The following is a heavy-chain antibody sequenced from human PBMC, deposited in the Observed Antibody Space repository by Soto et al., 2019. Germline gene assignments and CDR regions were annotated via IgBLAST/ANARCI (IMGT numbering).Heavy chain of an antibody. D-gene: IGHD4-17*01. V-gene: IGHV1-18*01. J-gene: IGHJ4*02. Sequence: QVQLVQSGAEVKKPGASVKVSCKASGYTFTSYGISWVRQAPGQGLEWMGWISAYNGNTNYAQKLQGRVTMTTDTSTSTAYMELRSLRSDDTAVYYCARDDPYDYGDYLSWATPQPKVIDYWGQGTLVTVSS. CDR1: GYTFTSYG. CDR2: ISAYNGNT. CDR3: ARDDPYDYGDYLSWATPQPKVIDY.